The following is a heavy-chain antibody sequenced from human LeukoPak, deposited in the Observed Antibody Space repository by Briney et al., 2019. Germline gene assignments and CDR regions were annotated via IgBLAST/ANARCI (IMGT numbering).Heavy chain of an antibody. Sequence: GGSLRLSCVGSGFSFNSYDMGWVRQTPGKGLEWVSSIEASGGATYYADSVKGRFTISRDNSKNTFYLQMNSLRAEDTALYYCAKGSGSGWYGWFAPWGQGTLVTVSS. V-gene: IGHV3-23*01. J-gene: IGHJ5*02. CDR3: AKGSGSGWYGWFAP. CDR2: IEASGGAT. D-gene: IGHD6-19*01. CDR1: GFSFNSYD.